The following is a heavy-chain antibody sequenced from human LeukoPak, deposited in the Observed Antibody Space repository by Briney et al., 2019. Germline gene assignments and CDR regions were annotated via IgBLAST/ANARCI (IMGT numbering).Heavy chain of an antibody. D-gene: IGHD1-26*01. V-gene: IGHV4-59*01. CDR3: ARESGSYYRGWFDP. Sequence: PSETLSLTCTVSGGSISSYYWSWIRQPPGKGLEWIGYIYYSGSTKYNPSLKSRVTISVDTSKNQFSLKLSSVTAADTAVYYCARESGSYYRGWFDPWGQGTLVTVSS. CDR2: IYYSGST. J-gene: IGHJ5*02. CDR1: GGSISSYY.